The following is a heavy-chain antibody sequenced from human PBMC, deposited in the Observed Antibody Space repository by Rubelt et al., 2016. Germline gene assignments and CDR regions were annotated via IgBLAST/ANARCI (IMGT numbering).Heavy chain of an antibody. D-gene: IGHD3-10*01. CDR1: GGSFNGFY. J-gene: IGHJ2*01. V-gene: IGHV4-34*01. CDR3: ATAPRGKAYFDF. CDR2: INHSGST. Sequence: QLQLQESGPGLVKPSETLSLTCAVHGGSFNGFYWSWIRQPPGKGLEWIGEINHSGSTNYNPSLKSRVTISVDTSKNQFSLKRSSVTAADTAVYYCATAPRGKAYFDFWARGTLVTVSS.